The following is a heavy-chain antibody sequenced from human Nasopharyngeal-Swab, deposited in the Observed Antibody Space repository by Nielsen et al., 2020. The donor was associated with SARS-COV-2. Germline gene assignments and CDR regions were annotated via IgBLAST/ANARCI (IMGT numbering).Heavy chain of an antibody. CDR1: GGTFRSYA. CDR2: IIPILGIA. V-gene: IGHV1-69*04. J-gene: IGHJ4*02. CDR3: AGPRGDYGGFDY. D-gene: IGHD4-17*01. Sequence: SVKVSCKASGGTFRSYAISWVRQAPGQGLEWMGRIIPILGIANYAQKFQGRVTITADKSTSTAYMELSSLRSEDTAVYYCAGPRGDYGGFDYWGQGTLVTVSS.